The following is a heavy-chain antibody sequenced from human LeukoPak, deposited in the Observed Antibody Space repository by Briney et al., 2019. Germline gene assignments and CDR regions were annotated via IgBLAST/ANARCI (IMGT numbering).Heavy chain of an antibody. Sequence: PSETLSLTCAVSGGSISSYYWSWIRQPPGKGLEWIGYIYYSGSTNYNPSLKSRVTISVDTSKNQFSLKLSSVTAADTAVYYCARRAYSSSWLFDYWGQGTLVTVSS. CDR3: ARRAYSSSWLFDY. J-gene: IGHJ4*02. D-gene: IGHD6-13*01. CDR2: IYYSGST. CDR1: GGSISSYY. V-gene: IGHV4-59*12.